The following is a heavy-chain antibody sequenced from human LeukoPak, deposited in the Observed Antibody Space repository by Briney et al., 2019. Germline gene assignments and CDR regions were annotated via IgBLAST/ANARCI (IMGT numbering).Heavy chain of an antibody. CDR1: GGSISSGSYH. CDR3: ARHRWFFGTQYYFDY. CDR2: IHYSGST. Sequence: KASETLSLTCIVSGGSISSGSYHWGWIRQPPGKGLEWLGSIHYSGSTYYNPSLKSRVTISIDTAKNQFSLKLTSVTAADTDVYYCARHRWFFGTQYYFDYWGQGTLVTVSS. D-gene: IGHD4-23*01. V-gene: IGHV4-39*01. J-gene: IGHJ4*02.